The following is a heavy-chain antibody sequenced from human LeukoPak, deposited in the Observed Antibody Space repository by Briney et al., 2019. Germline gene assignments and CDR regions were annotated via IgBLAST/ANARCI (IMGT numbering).Heavy chain of an antibody. CDR3: AKESRQSYDDFWSGYQSFDY. CDR2: ISGSGGST. Sequence: GGSLRLSCAASGFTFSSYAMSWVRQAPGKGLEWVSAISGSGGSTYYADSVKGRFTISRDNSKNTLYLQMNSLRAEDTAVYYCAKESRQSYDDFWSGYQSFDYWGQGTLVTVSS. CDR1: GFTFSSYA. D-gene: IGHD3-3*01. V-gene: IGHV3-23*01. J-gene: IGHJ4*02.